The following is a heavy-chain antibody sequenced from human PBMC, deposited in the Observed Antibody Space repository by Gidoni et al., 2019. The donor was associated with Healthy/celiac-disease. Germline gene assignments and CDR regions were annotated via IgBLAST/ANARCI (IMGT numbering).Heavy chain of an antibody. CDR1: GGSIRRGGYY. CDR3: ARRRSGGSWRYYYYGMDV. CDR2: IYYSGST. J-gene: IGHJ6*02. Sequence: QVQLQESGPGLVKPSQTLSLTCTVSGGSIRRGGYYWSWIRQHPGKGLEWIGYIYYSGSTYYNPSLKSRVTISVDTSKNQFSLKLSSVTAADTAVYYCARRRSGGSWRYYYYGMDVWGQGTTVTVSS. D-gene: IGHD2-15*01. V-gene: IGHV4-31*03.